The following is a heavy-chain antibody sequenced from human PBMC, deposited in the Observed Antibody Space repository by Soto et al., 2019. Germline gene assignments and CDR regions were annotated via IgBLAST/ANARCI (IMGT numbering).Heavy chain of an antibody. CDR3: ASSGTNGFNGQYYFDY. D-gene: IGHD2-8*01. CDR2: ISSSSSTI. J-gene: IGHJ4*02. V-gene: IGHV3-48*01. Sequence: GGSLRLSCAASGFTFSSYSMNWVRQAPGKGLEWVSYISSSSSTINYADSVKGRFTISRDNAKNSLYLQMNSLRAEDTAVYYCASSGTNGFNGQYYFDYWGQGTLVTVSS. CDR1: GFTFSSYS.